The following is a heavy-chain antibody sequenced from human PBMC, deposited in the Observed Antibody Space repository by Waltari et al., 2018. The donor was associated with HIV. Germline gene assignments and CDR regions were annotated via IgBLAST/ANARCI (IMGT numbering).Heavy chain of an antibody. Sequence: VPLVQSGAEMRKPGASVKVSCSASGYTFSAYTISWVRQAPGQGLAWMGWIGGYNGNTNYAQKFQGRCNVTTDTSTSTAHMELRSLRSDDTAVYYVARGVSIVRGVMIRGHMDVWGQGTTVTVSS. CDR3: ARGVSIVRGVMIRGHMDV. D-gene: IGHD3-10*01. J-gene: IGHJ6*02. CDR2: IGGYNGNT. V-gene: IGHV1-18*01. CDR1: GYTFSAYT.